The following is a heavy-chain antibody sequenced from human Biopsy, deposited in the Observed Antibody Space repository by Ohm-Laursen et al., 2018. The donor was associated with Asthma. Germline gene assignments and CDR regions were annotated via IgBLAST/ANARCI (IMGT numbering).Heavy chain of an antibody. CDR1: GGTFSTFG. J-gene: IGHJ4*02. D-gene: IGHD2-21*02. Sequence: SVKVSCQASGGTFSTFGISWVRQAPGQGLEWMGRIIPFYGTATYAQNFQGRLTLTADESTSTAYMELSSLRSEETAVYFWARDYDGDCVQRPLPLAYWGQGTLVTVSS. CDR3: ARDYDGDCVQRPLPLAY. CDR2: IIPFYGTA. V-gene: IGHV1-69*13.